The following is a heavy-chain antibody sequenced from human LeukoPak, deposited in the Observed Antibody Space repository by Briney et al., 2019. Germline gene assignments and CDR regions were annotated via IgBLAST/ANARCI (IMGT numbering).Heavy chain of an antibody. Sequence: PSETLSLTCTVSGGSISSSSYYWGWIRQPPGKGLEWIESIYYSGSTYYNPSLKSRVTISVDTSKNQFSLKLSSVTAADTAVYYCAREREFSVASIDYWGQGTLVTVSS. D-gene: IGHD6-19*01. CDR1: GGSISSSSYY. J-gene: IGHJ4*02. V-gene: IGHV4-39*07. CDR3: AREREFSVASIDY. CDR2: IYYSGST.